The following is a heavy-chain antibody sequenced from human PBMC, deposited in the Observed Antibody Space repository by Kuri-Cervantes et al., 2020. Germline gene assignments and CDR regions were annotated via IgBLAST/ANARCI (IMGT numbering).Heavy chain of an antibody. V-gene: IGHV4-59*13. CDR3: AKYYYDSSGRWLDAFDI. D-gene: IGHD3-22*01. CDR2: IYYSGGT. J-gene: IGHJ3*02. CDR1: GGSISSYY. Sequence: GSLRLSCTVSGGSISSYYWSWIRQPPGKGLEWIGYIYYSGGTNYNPSLKSRVTISVDTSKNQFSLKLSSVTAADTAVYYCAKYYYDSSGRWLDAFDIWGQGTMVTVSS.